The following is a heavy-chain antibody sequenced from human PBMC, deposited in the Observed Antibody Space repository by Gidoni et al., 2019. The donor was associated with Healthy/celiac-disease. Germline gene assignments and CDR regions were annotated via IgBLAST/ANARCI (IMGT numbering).Heavy chain of an antibody. J-gene: IGHJ6*02. CDR1: GFTFSSYW. CDR2: IKQDGSEK. Sequence: EVQLVESGGGLVQPGGSLRPSCAASGFTFSSYWMSWVRQAAGKGLEWVANIKQDGSEKYYVDSVKGRFTISRDNAKNSLYLQMNSLRAEDTAVYYCARQFYYYGMDVWGQGTTVTVSS. CDR3: ARQFYYYGMDV. V-gene: IGHV3-7*03.